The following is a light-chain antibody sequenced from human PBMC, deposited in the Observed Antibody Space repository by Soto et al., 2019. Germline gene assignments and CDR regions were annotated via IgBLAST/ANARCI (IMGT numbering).Light chain of an antibody. J-gene: IGKJ5*01. V-gene: IGKV1-33*01. CDR1: QDIGNY. CDR2: DAS. CDR3: QQYYNVPIT. Sequence: DIQMTQSPSSLSASVGDRVTITCQASQDIGNYLNWYQQRPGKAPKLLILDASSLDTGVPSRFSGSGPGTDFTFTISSLQSEDIATYSCQQYYNVPITFGQGTRLDI.